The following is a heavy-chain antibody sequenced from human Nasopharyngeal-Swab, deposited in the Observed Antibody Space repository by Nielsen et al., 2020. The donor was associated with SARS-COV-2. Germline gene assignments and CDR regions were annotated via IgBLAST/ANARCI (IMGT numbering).Heavy chain of an antibody. D-gene: IGHD2-15*01. CDR3: AAVVGAYSHGMDV. V-gene: IGHV3-66*01. CDR2: IYSAGHT. Sequence: SLKISCAAAEFTVSSTYINWVRQPPGKGLEWVSIIYSAGHTYYADSFKGRVTFSRDNSKNTLYLQMNSLRVEDTAVYYCAAVVGAYSHGMDVWGQGTTVTVSS. J-gene: IGHJ6*02. CDR1: EFTVSSTY.